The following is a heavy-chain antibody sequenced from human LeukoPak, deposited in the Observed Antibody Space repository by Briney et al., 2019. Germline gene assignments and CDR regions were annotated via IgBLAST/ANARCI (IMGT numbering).Heavy chain of an antibody. Sequence: GGSLRLSCAASGFTVSSKDMSWVRQAPGKGLEWVSVIYSGGSTYYADSVKGRFTISRDNSKNTLYLQMNSLRAEDTAVYYCASLYYHGIDVWGQGTTVTVSS. J-gene: IGHJ6*02. CDR2: IYSGGST. CDR3: ASLYYHGIDV. D-gene: IGHD2-2*02. V-gene: IGHV3-66*01. CDR1: GFTVSSKD.